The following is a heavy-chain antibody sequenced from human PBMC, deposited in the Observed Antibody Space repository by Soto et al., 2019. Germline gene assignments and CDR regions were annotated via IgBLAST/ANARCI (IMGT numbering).Heavy chain of an antibody. J-gene: IGHJ5*02. D-gene: IGHD4-17*01. CDR1: GFTFDSHG. V-gene: IGHV3-30*18. CDR3: AKDLLPNTVTTCGS. CDR2: ISSDGNNK. Sequence: QVQLVESGGGAVQPGRSLRLSCAASGFTFDSHGMHWVRQAPGKGLEWVAVISSDGNNKYYADSVKGRFTISRDNFNNILYLQMSSLRAEDTAVCYCAKDLLPNTVTTCGSWGQGTLVTVSS.